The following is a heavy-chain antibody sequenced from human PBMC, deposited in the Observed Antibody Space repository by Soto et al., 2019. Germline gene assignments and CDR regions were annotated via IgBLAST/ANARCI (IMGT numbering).Heavy chain of an antibody. Sequence: QVQLVQSGAEVKKPGASVKVSCKTSGYTFAAYYIHWIRQAPGQGLEWMGWSNPTSGGTVYAQNFQDRVTIPRDTSISTAYNELRRLNSDNTAVYYCARDPDYGDYWGYFFDSWGQGTPVTVSS. D-gene: IGHD4-17*01. CDR2: SNPTSGGT. V-gene: IGHV1-2*02. J-gene: IGHJ4*02. CDR3: ARDPDYGDYWGYFFDS. CDR1: GYTFAAYY.